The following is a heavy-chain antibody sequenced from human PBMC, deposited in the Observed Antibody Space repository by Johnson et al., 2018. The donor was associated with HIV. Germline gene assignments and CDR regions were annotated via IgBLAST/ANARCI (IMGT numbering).Heavy chain of an antibody. Sequence: VQLVESGGGLIQPGRSLRLSCAASGFTVSSNEMSWVRQAPGTGLEWVSSISGGSTYYADSRKGRFTISRDNSKNTLYLQMNSLRAEDTAVYYCAKKGGRRFPNRNAFDIWGQGTLVIVSS. CDR2: ISGGST. D-gene: IGHD1-14*01. V-gene: IGHV3-38-3*01. J-gene: IGHJ3*02. CDR3: AKKGGRRFPNRNAFDI. CDR1: GFTVSSNE.